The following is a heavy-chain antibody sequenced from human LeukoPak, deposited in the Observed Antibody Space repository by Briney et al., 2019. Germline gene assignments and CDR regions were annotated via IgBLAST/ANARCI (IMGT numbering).Heavy chain of an antibody. CDR2: ISGSGGST. Sequence: GGSLRLSCAASGFTVSSNYMSWVRQAPGKGLEWVSAISGSGGSTYYADSVKGRFTISRDNSKNTLYLQMNSLRAEDTAVYYRAKDQDFWSGYYTNWGQGTLVTVSS. CDR1: GFTVSSNY. CDR3: AKDQDFWSGYYTN. D-gene: IGHD3-3*01. V-gene: IGHV3-23*01. J-gene: IGHJ4*02.